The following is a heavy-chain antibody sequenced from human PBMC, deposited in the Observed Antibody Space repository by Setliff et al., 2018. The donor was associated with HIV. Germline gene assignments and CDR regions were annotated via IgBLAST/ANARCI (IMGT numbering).Heavy chain of an antibody. CDR3: ARETYYYDSIGYWRSDAFDV. J-gene: IGHJ3*01. CDR2: IYYGGNT. Sequence: PETLSLTCTVSGGSISSYYWSWIRQSPGKGLEWIGHIYYGGNTKYNPSLKSRVTMSSDTSKNQFSLRLSSVTAADTAVYYRARETYYYDSIGYWRSDAFDVWGQGTMVTVSS. D-gene: IGHD3-22*01. CDR1: GGSISSYY. V-gene: IGHV4-59*12.